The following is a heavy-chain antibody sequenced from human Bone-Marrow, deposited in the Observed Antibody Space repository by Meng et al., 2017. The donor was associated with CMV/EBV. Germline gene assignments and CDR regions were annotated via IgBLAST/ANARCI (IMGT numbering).Heavy chain of an antibody. V-gene: IGHV3-7*03. J-gene: IGHJ3*02. CDR1: GFTFSSYW. Sequence: GESLKISCAVSGFTFSSYWMSWVRQAPGKGLEWLANIKPDGTDKNYVDSVKGRFTISRDNSKDTLYLQMNSLRAEDTALYYCAKDYVIVGNDAFDIWGQGTMVTVSS. CDR3: AKDYVIVGNDAFDI. D-gene: IGHD3-22*01. CDR2: IKPDGTDK.